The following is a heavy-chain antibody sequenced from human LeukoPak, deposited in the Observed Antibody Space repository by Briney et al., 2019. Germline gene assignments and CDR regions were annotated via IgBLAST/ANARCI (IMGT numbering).Heavy chain of an antibody. D-gene: IGHD5-12*01. V-gene: IGHV1-2*02. CDR2: INPNSGGT. CDR1: GYTFTGYY. Sequence: ASVKVSCKASGYTFTGYYMHWVRQAPGQGVEGMGWINPNSGGTNYAQKFQGRVTMTRDTSISTAYMELSRLRSDDTAVYYCASTYSGYDQGWFDPWGQGTLVAVSS. CDR3: ASTYSGYDQGWFDP. J-gene: IGHJ5*02.